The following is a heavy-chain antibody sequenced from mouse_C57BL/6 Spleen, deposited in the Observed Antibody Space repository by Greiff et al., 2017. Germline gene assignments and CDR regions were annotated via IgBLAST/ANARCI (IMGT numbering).Heavy chain of an antibody. CDR3: TIVTVGY. Sequence: VQLQQSGAELVRPGASVKLSCTASGFNIKDDYMHWVKQRPEQGLEWIGWIDPENGDTEYASKFQGKATITADTSSNTAYLQLSSLTSEDTAVYYCTIVTVGYWGQGTTLTVSS. D-gene: IGHD2-12*01. J-gene: IGHJ2*01. CDR1: GFNIKDDY. CDR2: IDPENGDT. V-gene: IGHV14-4*01.